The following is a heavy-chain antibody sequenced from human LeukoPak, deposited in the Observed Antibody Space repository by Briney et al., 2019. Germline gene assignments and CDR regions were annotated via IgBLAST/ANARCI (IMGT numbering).Heavy chain of an antibody. CDR2: IWYDGSNK. V-gene: IGHV3-33*08. D-gene: IGHD3-10*01. CDR1: GFTFSSYA. J-gene: IGHJ3*02. Sequence: PGGSLRLSCAASGFTFSSYAMHWVRQAPGKGLEWVAVIWYDGSNKYYADSVKGRFTISRDNSKNTLYLQMNSLRAEDTAVYYCASGPLWFGGIGDAFDIWGQGTMVTVSS. CDR3: ASGPLWFGGIGDAFDI.